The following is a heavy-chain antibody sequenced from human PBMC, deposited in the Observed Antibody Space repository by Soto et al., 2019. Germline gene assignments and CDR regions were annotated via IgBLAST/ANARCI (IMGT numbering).Heavy chain of an antibody. Sequence: ASVKVSCKAAGYTFTGYYMHCVRQAPGQGLEWMGWINPNSGGTNYAQKFQGWVTMTRDTSISTAYMELSRLRSDDTAVYYCARAPYSSSSYYGMDVWGQGTTVTVS. J-gene: IGHJ6*02. V-gene: IGHV1-2*04. CDR2: INPNSGGT. CDR1: GYTFTGYY. CDR3: ARAPYSSSSYYGMDV. D-gene: IGHD6-6*01.